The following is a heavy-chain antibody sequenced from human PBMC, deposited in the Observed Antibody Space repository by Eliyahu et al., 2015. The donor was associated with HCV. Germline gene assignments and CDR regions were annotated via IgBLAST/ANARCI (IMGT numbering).Heavy chain of an antibody. J-gene: IGHJ5*02. V-gene: IGHV4-34*01. D-gene: IGHD2-2*01. Sequence: QGQLQPWGAGLLKPSETLSLTCTLYGGPFSAYSWSWIRQPPGKGLEWIGEITHSGSTNYTPSLKSRVSISVDTSKNQFSLNLRSVTAADTAVYYCAVVPAAVGSFYNWFDPWGQGNLV. CDR2: ITHSGST. CDR3: AVVPAAVGSFYNWFDP. CDR1: GGPFSAYS.